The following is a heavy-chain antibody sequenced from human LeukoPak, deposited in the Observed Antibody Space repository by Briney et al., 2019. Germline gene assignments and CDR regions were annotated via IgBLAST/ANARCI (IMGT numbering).Heavy chain of an antibody. CDR3: ARGHVPDY. V-gene: IGHV3-48*03. Sequence: PGGSLRLSCAASGFTFSSYEMNYIRQAPGKGLEWVSYISSSGSTTYYADSVRGRFTISRDNAKNSLCLQMNSLRAEDTAVYFCARGHVPDYWGQGTLVIVSS. CDR2: ISSSGSTT. CDR1: GFTFSSYE. J-gene: IGHJ4*02.